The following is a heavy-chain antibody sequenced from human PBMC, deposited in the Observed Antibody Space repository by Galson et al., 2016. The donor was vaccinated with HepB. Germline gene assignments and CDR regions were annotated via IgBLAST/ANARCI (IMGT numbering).Heavy chain of an antibody. CDR3: ARGPLWGRMQHYFDF. Sequence: SLRLSCAGSGFTFDDYSMHWVREAPGKGLEWVSLITWDGGSSYYADSVMGRFIISRDNSKNSLYLQMSGLRTEDTAFYYCARGPLWGRMQHYFDFWGQGSLVTVSS. CDR1: GFTFDDYS. J-gene: IGHJ4*02. D-gene: IGHD3-16*01. CDR2: ITWDGGSS. V-gene: IGHV3-43*01.